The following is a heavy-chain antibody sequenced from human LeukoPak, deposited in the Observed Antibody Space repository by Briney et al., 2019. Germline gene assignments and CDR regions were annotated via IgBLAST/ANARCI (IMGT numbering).Heavy chain of an antibody. CDR3: ARADTLWIQSSFDY. CDR1: GFTFSSYA. V-gene: IGHV3-30-3*01. J-gene: IGHJ4*02. Sequence: GGSLRLSCAASGFTFSSYAMHWVRQAPGKGLEWVALISYDGSNKYYADSVKGRFTISRDNSKNTLYAQMISLRAEDTAVYYCARADTLWIQSSFDYWGQGTLVTVSS. CDR2: ISYDGSNK. D-gene: IGHD5-18*01.